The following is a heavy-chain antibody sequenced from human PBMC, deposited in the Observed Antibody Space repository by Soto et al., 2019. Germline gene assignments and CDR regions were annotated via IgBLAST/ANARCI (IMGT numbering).Heavy chain of an antibody. CDR1: GFTFSSYA. Sequence: GGSLRLSCAASGFTFSSYAMSWVRQAPGKGLEWVSAISGSGGSTYYADSVKGRFTISRDNSKNTLYLQMNSLRAEDTAVYYCAKDAWQLDLYYYYMDVWGKGTTVTVSS. CDR2: ISGSGGST. V-gene: IGHV3-23*01. D-gene: IGHD6-6*01. CDR3: AKDAWQLDLYYYYMDV. J-gene: IGHJ6*03.